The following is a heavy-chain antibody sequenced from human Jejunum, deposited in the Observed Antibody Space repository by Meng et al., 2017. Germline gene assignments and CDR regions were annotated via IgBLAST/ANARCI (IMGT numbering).Heavy chain of an antibody. D-gene: IGHD5-24*01. V-gene: IGHV4-61*03. CDR1: GGSVSSGFYY. Sequence: VQLQESGPGLVRPSETLSLTFPVSGGSVSSGFYYWSWIRQPPGKGLEWIGYISDSGTTNYNPSLKSRVTMSVDTSKNHFSLKLTSVTAADTAVYFCARDSETYPTYFDYWGQGTLVTVSS. CDR2: ISDSGTT. J-gene: IGHJ4*02. CDR3: ARDSETYPTYFDY.